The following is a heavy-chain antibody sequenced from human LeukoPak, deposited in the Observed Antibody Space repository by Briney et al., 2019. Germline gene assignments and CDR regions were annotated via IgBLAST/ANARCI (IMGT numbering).Heavy chain of an antibody. CDR3: ARLSLRDYGDVHDAFDI. J-gene: IGHJ3*02. CDR2: IYPGDSDT. D-gene: IGHD4-17*01. Sequence: GESLKISCKGSGYSFTSYWIGWVRQLPGKGLEWMGIIYPGDSDTRYSPSFQGQVTISADKSISTAYLQWSSLKASDTAMYYCARLSLRDYGDVHDAFDIWGQGTMVTVSS. V-gene: IGHV5-51*01. CDR1: GYSFTSYW.